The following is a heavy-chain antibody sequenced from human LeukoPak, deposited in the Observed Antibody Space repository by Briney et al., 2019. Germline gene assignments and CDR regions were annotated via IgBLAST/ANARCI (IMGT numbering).Heavy chain of an antibody. CDR3: ARGDFDY. CDR2: AFSDGRT. CDR1: GITVSTNY. J-gene: IGHJ4*02. V-gene: IGHV3-53*01. Sequence: GGSLRLFCAASGITVSTNYMSWVRQAPGKGLEWVSIAFSDGRTFYADSVKGRFTISRDSSKNTVFLQMNSLGAEDTAVYYCARGDFDYWGQGTLVTVSS.